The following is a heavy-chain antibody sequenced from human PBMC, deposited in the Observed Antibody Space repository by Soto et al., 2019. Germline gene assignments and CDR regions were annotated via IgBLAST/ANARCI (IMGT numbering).Heavy chain of an antibody. V-gene: IGHV1-2*04. CDR2: INPNSGGT. CDR3: AREYILTGYYQRYGMAV. D-gene: IGHD3-9*01. Sequence: ASVKVSCKASGYTFTGYYMHWVRQAPGQGLEWMGWINPNSGGTNYAQKFQGWVTMTRDTSISPAYMELNRLRSDDTAVYYCAREYILTGYYQRYGMAVWAQGTTVTVSS. CDR1: GYTFTGYY. J-gene: IGHJ6*02.